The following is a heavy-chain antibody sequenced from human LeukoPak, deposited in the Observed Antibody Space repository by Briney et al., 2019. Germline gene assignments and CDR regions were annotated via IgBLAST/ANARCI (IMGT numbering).Heavy chain of an antibody. CDR2: ISGHNGNT. J-gene: IGHJ6*02. CDR3: ARERRGQTWNHGIDV. D-gene: IGHD1-1*01. CDR1: GYTFSNYY. V-gene: IGHV1-18*01. Sequence: ASVKVSCKASGYTFSNYYITWVRQAPGQGLEWMGWISGHNGNTDYAEKVQGRVTMTTDTSTGTAYMELRSLISDDTAVYYCARERRGQTWNHGIDVWGQGTTVTVSS.